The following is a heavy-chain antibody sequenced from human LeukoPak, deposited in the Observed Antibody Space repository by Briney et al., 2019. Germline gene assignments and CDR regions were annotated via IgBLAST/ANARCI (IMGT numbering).Heavy chain of an antibody. Sequence: GGSLRLSCAASGFTFSSYSMNWVRQAPGKGLEWVSSISSSSSYIYYADSVKGRFTISRDNAKNSLYLQMNSLRAEDTAVYYCARVIWFRESDYWGQGTLVTVSP. V-gene: IGHV3-21*01. CDR2: ISSSSSYI. D-gene: IGHD3-10*01. CDR3: ARVIWFRESDY. CDR1: GFTFSSYS. J-gene: IGHJ4*02.